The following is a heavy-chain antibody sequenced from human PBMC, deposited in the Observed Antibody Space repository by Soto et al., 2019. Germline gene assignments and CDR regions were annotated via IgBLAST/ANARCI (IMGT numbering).Heavy chain of an antibody. CDR1: GGTSSSYA. D-gene: IGHD5-18*01. J-gene: IGHJ4*02. CDR3: ARVPPGAMVPFDY. CDR2: IIPIFGTA. Sequence: SVKVSCKASGGTSSSYAISWVRQAPGQGLEWMGGIIPIFGTANYAQKFQGRVTITADESTSTAYMELSSLRSEDTAVYYCARVPPGAMVPFDYWGQGTLVTVSS. V-gene: IGHV1-69*13.